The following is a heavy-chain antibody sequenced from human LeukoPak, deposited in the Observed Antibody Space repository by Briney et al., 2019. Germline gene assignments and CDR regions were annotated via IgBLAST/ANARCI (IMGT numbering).Heavy chain of an antibody. CDR1: GFSFDDYV. CDR2: ISWNSDNI. CDR3: ARAAAGKDYYYYYMDV. V-gene: IGHV3-9*01. D-gene: IGHD6-13*01. Sequence: GGSLRLSCAVSGFSFDDYVMHWVRQVPGKGLEWVSGISWNSDNIDYADSVKGRFTTSRDNAKNSLYLQMNSLRAEDTALYYCARAAAGKDYYYYYMDVWGKGTTVTVS. J-gene: IGHJ6*03.